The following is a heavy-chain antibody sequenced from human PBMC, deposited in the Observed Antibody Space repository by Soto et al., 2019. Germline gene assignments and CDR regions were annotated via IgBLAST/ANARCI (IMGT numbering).Heavy chain of an antibody. V-gene: IGHV3-49*03. CDR3: TRDYYDSSYSWFDP. Sequence: PGGSLRLSCTASGLTFGDYAMSWFRQAPGKGLEWVGFIRSKAYGGTTEYAASVKGRFTISRDDSKSIAYLQMNSLKTEDTAVYYCTRDYYDSSYSWFDPWGQGTLVTVSS. CDR2: IRSKAYGGTT. J-gene: IGHJ5*02. CDR1: GLTFGDYA. D-gene: IGHD3-22*01.